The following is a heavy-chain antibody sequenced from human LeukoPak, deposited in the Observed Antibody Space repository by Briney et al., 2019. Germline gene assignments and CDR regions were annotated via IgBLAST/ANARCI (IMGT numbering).Heavy chain of an antibody. CDR1: GYTFTSYD. Sequence: GASVKVSCKASGYTFTSYDINWVRQATGQGLEWMGWMNPNSGNTGYAQKFQGRVTMTRNTSISTAYMELSSLRSEDTAVYYCARRHGGEIYLFGAFDIWGQGTMVTVSS. V-gene: IGHV1-8*01. CDR3: ARRHGGEIYLFGAFDI. CDR2: MNPNSGNT. J-gene: IGHJ3*02. D-gene: IGHD3-10*02.